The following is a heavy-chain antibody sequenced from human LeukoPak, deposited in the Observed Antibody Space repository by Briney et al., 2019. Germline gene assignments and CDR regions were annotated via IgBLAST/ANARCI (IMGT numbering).Heavy chain of an antibody. D-gene: IGHD3-22*01. J-gene: IGHJ4*02. Sequence: ASLKVSCKASGYTFTSYYMHWVRQAPGQGLEWMGIINPSGGSTSYAQKFQGRVTMTRNTSTSTVYMELSSLRSEDTAVYYCTKSLGGYYAFDYWGQGTLVTVSS. CDR2: INPSGGST. V-gene: IGHV1-46*01. CDR1: GYTFTSYY. CDR3: TKSLGGYYAFDY.